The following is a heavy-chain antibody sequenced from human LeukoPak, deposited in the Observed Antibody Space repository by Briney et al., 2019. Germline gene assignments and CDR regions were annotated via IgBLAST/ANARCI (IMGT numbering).Heavy chain of an antibody. V-gene: IGHV1-8*03. CDR3: ARGGSSSSPDQFDS. CDR2: MNPNSGNT. J-gene: IGHJ4*02. D-gene: IGHD6-13*01. CDR1: GYTFTIYD. Sequence: ASVTLSFTGSGYTFTIYDINWGGQAPGQGGERMGWMNPNSGNTGYAQTFQCRLTITRNTSISTAYMALSSLRSEDTAVYYCARGGSSSSPDQFDSWGQRTLVPVSP.